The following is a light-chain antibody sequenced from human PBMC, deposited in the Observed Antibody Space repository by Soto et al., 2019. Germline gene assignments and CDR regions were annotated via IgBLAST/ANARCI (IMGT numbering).Light chain of an antibody. V-gene: IGKV3-20*01. Sequence: EIVLTQSPGILSLSPGERATLSCRASQTITGSYLAWYQQKPGQAPRLLIYGASIRATGIPDRFSGSGSGTDFTLTISRLEPEDFAAYYCQQYGISPRTFGQGTKVEIK. J-gene: IGKJ1*01. CDR2: GAS. CDR3: QQYGISPRT. CDR1: QTITGSY.